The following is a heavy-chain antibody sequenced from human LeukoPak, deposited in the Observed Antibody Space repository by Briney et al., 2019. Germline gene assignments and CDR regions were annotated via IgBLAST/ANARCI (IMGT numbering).Heavy chain of an antibody. V-gene: IGHV1-69*13. CDR1: GGTFSSYA. CDR3: ERVGGVWSPFDY. CDR2: IIPIFGTA. Sequence: GASVKVSCKASGGTFSSYANSWVRQAPGQGLEWMGGIIPIFGTANYAQKFQGRVTITADESTSTAYMELSSLRSEDTAVYYCERVGGVWSPFDYWGQGTLVTVSS. D-gene: IGHD6-19*01. J-gene: IGHJ4*02.